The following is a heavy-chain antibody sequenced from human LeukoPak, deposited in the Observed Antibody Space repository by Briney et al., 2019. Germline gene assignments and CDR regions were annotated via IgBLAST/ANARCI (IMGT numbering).Heavy chain of an antibody. V-gene: IGHV3-23*01. CDR3: GTSPTYYYDSSGRFDP. CDR2: ISGSGGST. J-gene: IGHJ5*02. D-gene: IGHD3-22*01. Sequence: PGGSLRLSCAASGFTFSSYAMSWVRQAPGKGLEWVSAISGSGGSTYYADSVKGRFTISRDNSKNTLYLQMNSLRAEDTAVYYCGTSPTYYYDSSGRFDPWGQGTLVTVSS. CDR1: GFTFSSYA.